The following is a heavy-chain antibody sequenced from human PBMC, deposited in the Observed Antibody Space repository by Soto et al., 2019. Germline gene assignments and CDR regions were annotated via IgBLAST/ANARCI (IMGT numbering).Heavy chain of an antibody. J-gene: IGHJ6*02. Sequence: QVQVVQSGAEVKKAGASVKVSCKAYGYTFTSYYMHWVRQTPGQGLEWMGIINPSGGSTSYAQKFQGRVTKTRDTSSSTVYMELSSLRSEDTAVYYCARDPLRRAARGAMDVWGQGTTVTVSS. CDR3: ARDPLRRAARGAMDV. D-gene: IGHD6-6*01. V-gene: IGHV1-46*01. CDR1: GYTFTSYY. CDR2: INPSGGST.